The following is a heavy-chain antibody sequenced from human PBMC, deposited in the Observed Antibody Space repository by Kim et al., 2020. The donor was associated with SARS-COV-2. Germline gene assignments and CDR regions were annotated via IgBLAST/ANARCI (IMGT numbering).Heavy chain of an antibody. CDR1: GFTFSSYG. J-gene: IGHJ6*02. CDR2: ISYDGSNK. CDR3: ARDRTVAGPYYYYGMDV. D-gene: IGHD6-19*01. V-gene: IGHV3-33*05. Sequence: GGSLRLSCAASGFTFSSYGMHWVRQAPGKGLEWVAVISYDGSNKYYADSVKGRFTISRDNSKNTLYLQMNSLRAEDTAVYYCARDRTVAGPYYYYGMDVWAQGTTVPVSS.